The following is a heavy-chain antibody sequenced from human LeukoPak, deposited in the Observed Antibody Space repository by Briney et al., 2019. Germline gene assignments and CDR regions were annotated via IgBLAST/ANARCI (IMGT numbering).Heavy chain of an antibody. CDR2: TSTTGSSI. Sequence: PGGSLRLSCAASGFTFSSYEMNWVRQAPGKGLEWVSYTSTTGSSIYYADSVKGRFTISRDNSKNMLYLQMNSLRPEDTATYYCAKDVVMMVYAFDSWGQGTLVTVSP. CDR1: GFTFSSYE. V-gene: IGHV3-48*03. D-gene: IGHD2-8*01. J-gene: IGHJ4*02. CDR3: AKDVVMMVYAFDS.